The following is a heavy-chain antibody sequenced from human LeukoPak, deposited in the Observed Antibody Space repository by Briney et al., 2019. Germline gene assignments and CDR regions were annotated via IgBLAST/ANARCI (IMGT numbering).Heavy chain of an antibody. J-gene: IGHJ4*02. Sequence: GGSLRLSCAASGFTFSSYGMRWVRQAPGKGLEWVAVIWYDGSNKYYADSVKGRFTISRDNSKNTLYLQMNSLRAEDTAVYYCASDVDTAMVNWGQGTLVTVSS. V-gene: IGHV3-33*01. CDR3: ASDVDTAMVN. CDR1: GFTFSSYG. CDR2: IWYDGSNK. D-gene: IGHD5-18*01.